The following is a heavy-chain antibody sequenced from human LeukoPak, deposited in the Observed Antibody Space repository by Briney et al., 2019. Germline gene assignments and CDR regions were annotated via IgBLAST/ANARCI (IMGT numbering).Heavy chain of an antibody. V-gene: IGHV4-39*01. Sequence: SETLSLTCTVSGGSISSSSYYWGWIRQPPGKGLEWIGSTYYSGNTYYNPSLKSRVTISVDTSKNQFSLKVSSVIAEDTAVYYCARSSGWFGRFDYWGQGTLVTVSP. J-gene: IGHJ4*02. D-gene: IGHD6-19*01. CDR3: ARSSGWFGRFDY. CDR2: TYYSGNT. CDR1: GGSISSSSYY.